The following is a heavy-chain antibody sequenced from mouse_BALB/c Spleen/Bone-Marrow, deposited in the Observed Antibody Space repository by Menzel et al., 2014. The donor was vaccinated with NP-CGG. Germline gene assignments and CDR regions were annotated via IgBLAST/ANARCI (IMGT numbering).Heavy chain of an antibody. Sequence: VQLQQSGAELVKPGASVKLSCTASGFNIKDTYMHWVKQRPEQGLEWIGRIDPANGNTEYDPKFQGKATITTDTSSNTAYLQVSSLTSEDTAVYYCASATTATYYAMDYWGQGTSVTVSS. CDR2: IDPANGNT. D-gene: IGHD1-2*01. J-gene: IGHJ4*01. CDR3: ASATTATYYAMDY. V-gene: IGHV14-3*02. CDR1: GFNIKDTY.